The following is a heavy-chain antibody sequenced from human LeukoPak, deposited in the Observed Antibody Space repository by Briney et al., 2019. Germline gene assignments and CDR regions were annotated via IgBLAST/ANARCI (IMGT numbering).Heavy chain of an antibody. J-gene: IGHJ5*02. CDR2: IYSDGST. Sequence: PGGSLRLSCAVSGFSVSSNYMNWVRRAPGKGLEWVSVIYSDGSTYYVDSVKGRFTISRDNSKNTVYLQMNSLGAEDTAVYYCARRLFVRGVYLAAIDPWGQGTLVTVSS. CDR3: ARRLFVRGVYLAAIDP. V-gene: IGHV3-66*04. CDR1: GFSVSSNY. D-gene: IGHD3-10*02.